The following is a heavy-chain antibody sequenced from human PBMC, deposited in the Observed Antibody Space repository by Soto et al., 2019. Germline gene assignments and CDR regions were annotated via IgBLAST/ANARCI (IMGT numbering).Heavy chain of an antibody. CDR2: ISSSGSTI. D-gene: IGHD2-8*01. CDR1: GXTLSPYE. Sequence: LRLSCAAPGXTLSPYEMSWVRQAPGKGLEWISYISSSGSTIHYADPVKGRFSISRDNAKKSLFLQMNSLRAYYTAVYYCVREAPCSNGVCQFDYWGRGTLGTVSS. J-gene: IGHJ4*02. CDR3: VREAPCSNGVCQFDY. V-gene: IGHV3-48*03.